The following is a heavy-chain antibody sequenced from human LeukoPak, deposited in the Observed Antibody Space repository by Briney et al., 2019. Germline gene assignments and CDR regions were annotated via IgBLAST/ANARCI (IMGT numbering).Heavy chain of an antibody. CDR2: IYSDGST. J-gene: IGHJ4*02. CDR1: GFTVSSNY. V-gene: IGHV3-53*01. D-gene: IGHD6-13*01. CDR3: AKGKSSSSWYYFDY. Sequence: GGSLRLSCAASGFTVSSNYMSWVRQAPGKGLEWVSVIYSDGSTYYADSVKGRFTISRDNSKNTLYLQMNSLRAEDTAVYYCAKGKSSSSWYYFDYWGQGTLVTVSS.